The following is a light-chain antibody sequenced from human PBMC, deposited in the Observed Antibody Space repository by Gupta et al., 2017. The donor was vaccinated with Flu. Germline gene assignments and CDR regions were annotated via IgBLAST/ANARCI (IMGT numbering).Light chain of an antibody. V-gene: IGKV1-27*01. CDR1: QGIGDY. Sequence: DIQMTQSPSSLSASAGDRVTITCRPGQGIGDYIAWYQQKPGRAPKLLIHGASTLQSGVPTRFSGGAAGADFTLTIASLQPEDVGTYYCRKDNTVPWTFGQGTKVEIK. CDR3: RKDNTVPWT. J-gene: IGKJ1*01. CDR2: GAS.